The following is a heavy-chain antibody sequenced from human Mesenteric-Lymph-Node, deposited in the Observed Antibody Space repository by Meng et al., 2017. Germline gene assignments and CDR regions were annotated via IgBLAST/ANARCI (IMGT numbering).Heavy chain of an antibody. CDR3: ARGVEAGVDY. J-gene: IGHJ4*02. V-gene: IGHV1-8*01. D-gene: IGHD6-19*01. CDR1: GYTFTSYH. CDR2: VDPARDTA. Sequence: HVQRVQSGAEEKEPGASVKVSCKASGYTFTSYHVNWVRQATGQGLEWMGWVDPARDTAGYAQKFEGRITMTRDTSMSTVYMELSSLTSEDTAIYYCARGVEAGVDYWGQGTLVTVSS.